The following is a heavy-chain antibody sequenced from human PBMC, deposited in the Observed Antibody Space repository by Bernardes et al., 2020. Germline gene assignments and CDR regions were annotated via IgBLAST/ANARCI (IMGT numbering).Heavy chain of an antibody. V-gene: IGHV4-39*01. J-gene: IGHJ4*02. CDR2: IYYSGST. CDR1: GGSISSSSYY. D-gene: IGHD2-21*01. CDR3: ATPFPSILSY. Sequence: SETLSLTCTVSGGSISSSSYYWGWIRQPPGKGLEWIGSIYYSGSTYYNPSLKSRVTISVDTSKNQFSLKLSSVTAADTAVYYCATPFPSILSYWGQGTLVTVSS.